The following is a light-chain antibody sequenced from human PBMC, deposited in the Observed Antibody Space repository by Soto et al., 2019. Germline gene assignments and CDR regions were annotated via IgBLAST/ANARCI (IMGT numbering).Light chain of an antibody. CDR2: DAS. Sequence: EIVLTQSPATLSLSPGEIATLSCRASQSVSSYLAWYQQKPGQAPRLLIYDASNMATGIPARFSGSGSGTAFTLTISSLEPEDFAVYYCQQRSNWPRTFGQGTKVEIK. J-gene: IGKJ1*01. CDR1: QSVSSY. V-gene: IGKV3-11*01. CDR3: QQRSNWPRT.